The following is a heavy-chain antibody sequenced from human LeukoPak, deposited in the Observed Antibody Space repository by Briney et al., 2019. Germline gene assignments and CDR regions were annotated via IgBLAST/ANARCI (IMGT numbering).Heavy chain of an antibody. Sequence: GGSLRLSCAASGFTFSSYAMSWVRQAPGKGLEWVSAISGSGGSTYYADSVKGRFTISRDNSKNTLCLQMNSLRAEDTAVYYCAKGYDSSGYGLPDYWGQGTLVTVSS. D-gene: IGHD3-22*01. CDR3: AKGYDSSGYGLPDY. CDR1: GFTFSSYA. CDR2: ISGSGGST. V-gene: IGHV3-23*01. J-gene: IGHJ4*02.